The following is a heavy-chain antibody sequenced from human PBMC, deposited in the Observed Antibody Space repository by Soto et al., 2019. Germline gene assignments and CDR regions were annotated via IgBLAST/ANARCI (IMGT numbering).Heavy chain of an antibody. CDR2: IVVGSGNT. CDR3: AADESYYGSGSYCTDY. Sequence: SVKVSCKASGFTFTSSAVQWVRQARGQRLEWIGWIVVGSGNTNYAQKFQERVTITRDMSTSTAYMELSSLRSEDTAVYYCAADESYYGSGSYCTDYWGQGSLVIV. J-gene: IGHJ4*02. CDR1: GFTFTSSA. V-gene: IGHV1-58*01. D-gene: IGHD3-10*01.